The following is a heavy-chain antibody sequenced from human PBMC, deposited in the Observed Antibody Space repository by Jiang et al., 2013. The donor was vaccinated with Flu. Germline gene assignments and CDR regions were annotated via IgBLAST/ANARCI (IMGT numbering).Heavy chain of an antibody. CDR2: IYPDDSDA. V-gene: IGHV5-51*01. Sequence: QLVESGAEVKKPGESLRISCQGSGYDFTTYWIAWVRQKPGKGLEWMAVIYPDDSDARYSPSFQGQVTISVDKSVGTAYLQWSSLKASDSAVYYCARRDDTVWGGGLHNWGQGTLVTVSS. CDR3: ARRDDTVWGGGLHN. J-gene: IGHJ4*02. D-gene: IGHD3-16*01. CDR1: GYDFTTYW.